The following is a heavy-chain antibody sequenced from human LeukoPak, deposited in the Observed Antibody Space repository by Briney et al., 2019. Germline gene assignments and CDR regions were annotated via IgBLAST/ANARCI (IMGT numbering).Heavy chain of an antibody. V-gene: IGHV1-24*01. CDR3: ARVPTTSQIQYWYFDL. Sequence: ASVKVSCKVSGYTLTELSMHWVRQAPGKGLEWMGGFDPEDGETIYAQKFQGRVTMTEDTSTDTAYMELSSLRSDDTAVYYCARVPTTSQIQYWYFDLWGRGTLVAVSS. CDR2: FDPEDGET. J-gene: IGHJ2*01. D-gene: IGHD1-7*01. CDR1: GYTLTELS.